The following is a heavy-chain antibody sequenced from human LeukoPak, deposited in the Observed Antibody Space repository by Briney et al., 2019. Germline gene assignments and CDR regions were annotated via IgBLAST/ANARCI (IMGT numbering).Heavy chain of an antibody. CDR2: IIPIFGTA. D-gene: IGHD3-10*01. CDR1: GGTFSSYA. J-gene: IGHJ4*02. V-gene: IGHV1-69*13. Sequence: ASVKVSCKASGGTFSSYAISWVRQAPGQGLEWMGGIIPIFGTANYAQKFQGRVTITADESTGTAYMELSSLRSEDTAVYYCARVKDYYGSGRVPFDYWGQGTLVTVSS. CDR3: ARVKDYYGSGRVPFDY.